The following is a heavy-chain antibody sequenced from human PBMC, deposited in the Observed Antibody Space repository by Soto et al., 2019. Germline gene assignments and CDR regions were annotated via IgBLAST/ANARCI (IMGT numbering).Heavy chain of an antibody. Sequence: GASVKVSCKASGYTFTSYDINWVRQATGQGLEWMGWMNPNSGNTGYAQKFQGRVTMTRNTSISTAYMELSSLRSEDTAVYYCARGDRYCSGGSCYRDAFDIWGQGTMVTVSS. D-gene: IGHD2-15*01. J-gene: IGHJ3*02. CDR1: GYTFTSYD. CDR2: MNPNSGNT. CDR3: ARGDRYCSGGSCYRDAFDI. V-gene: IGHV1-8*01.